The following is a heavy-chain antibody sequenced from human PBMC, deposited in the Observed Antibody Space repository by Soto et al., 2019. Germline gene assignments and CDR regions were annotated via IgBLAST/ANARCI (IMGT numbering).Heavy chain of an antibody. D-gene: IGHD1-1*01. CDR1: GFTFSSYG. V-gene: IGHV3-33*01. CDR3: AREQVQLERLYYFDY. CDR2: IWYDGSNK. Sequence: QVQLVESGGGVVQPGRSLRLSCAASGFTFSSYGMHWVRQAPGKGLEWVAVIWYDGSNKYYADSVKGRFTISRDNSKNTLYLQMNSLRAEDTAVYYCAREQVQLERLYYFDYWGQGTLVTVSS. J-gene: IGHJ4*02.